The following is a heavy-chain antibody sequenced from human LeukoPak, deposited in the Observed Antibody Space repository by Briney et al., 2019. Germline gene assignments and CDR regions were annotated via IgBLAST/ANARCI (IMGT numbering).Heavy chain of an antibody. D-gene: IGHD3-10*01. Sequence: QPGGSLRLSCATSGFSFTDYPMNWVRQAPGKGLEWISNIRTTAEGAKYAYYADSVKGRFTISRDNSKNTMYLQMNSLGAEDTAVYYCARDGSGSYSHFENWGQGTLVTVSS. J-gene: IGHJ4*02. CDR2: IRTTAEGAKYA. CDR1: GFSFTDYP. CDR3: ARDGSGSYSHFEN. V-gene: IGHV3-48*01.